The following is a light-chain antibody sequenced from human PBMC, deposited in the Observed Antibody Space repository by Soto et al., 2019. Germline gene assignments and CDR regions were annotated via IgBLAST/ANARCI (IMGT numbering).Light chain of an antibody. Sequence: QSALTQPASVSGSPGQSITISCTGTSRDVGGYNYVSWYQQHPGKAPKLMIYDVSNRPSGVSNRFSGSKSGNTASLTISGLQAEDEADYYCSSYTSRRVVFGGGTKLTVL. V-gene: IGLV2-14*01. CDR2: DVS. J-gene: IGLJ2*01. CDR1: SRDVGGYNY. CDR3: SSYTSRRVV.